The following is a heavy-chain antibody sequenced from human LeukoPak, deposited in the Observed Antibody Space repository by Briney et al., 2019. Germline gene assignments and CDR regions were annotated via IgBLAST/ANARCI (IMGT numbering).Heavy chain of an antibody. D-gene: IGHD6-13*01. J-gene: IGHJ4*02. V-gene: IGHV4-39*07. CDR3: ARGGKQQLVRTYYFDY. CDR1: GGSISSSSYY. Sequence: PSETLSLTCTVSGGSISSSSYYWGWIRQPPGKGLEWIGSIYYSGSTYYNPSLKSRVTISVDTSKNQFSLKLTSVTAADTAVYYCARGGKQQLVRTYYFDYWGQGTLVTVSS. CDR2: IYYSGST.